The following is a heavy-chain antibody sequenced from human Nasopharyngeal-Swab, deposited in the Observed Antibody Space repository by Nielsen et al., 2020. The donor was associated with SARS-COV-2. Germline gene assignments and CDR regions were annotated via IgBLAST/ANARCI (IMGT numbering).Heavy chain of an antibody. J-gene: IGHJ4*02. CDR3: ASLIGYCTNGVCSSG. Sequence: VRQMPGKGLEWMGRIIPILGIANYAQKFQGRVTITADKSTSTAYMELSSLRSEDTAVYYCASLIGYCTNGVCSSGWGQGTLVTVSS. D-gene: IGHD2-8*01. CDR2: IIPILGIA. V-gene: IGHV1-69*02.